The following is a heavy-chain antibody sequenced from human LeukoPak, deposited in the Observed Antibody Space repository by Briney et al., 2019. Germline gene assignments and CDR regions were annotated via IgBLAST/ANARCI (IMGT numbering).Heavy chain of an antibody. CDR2: INPNSGGT. CDR1: GYTFTGYY. V-gene: IGHV1-2*02. Sequence: GASVKVSCKASGYTFTGYYMHWVRQAPGQGLEWMGWINPNSGGTNYAQKFQGRVTMTRDTSISTAYMELSRLRSDDTAMYYCARGTTVWFGELTGPLDYWGQGTLVTVSS. CDR3: ARGTTVWFGELTGPLDY. J-gene: IGHJ4*02. D-gene: IGHD3-10*01.